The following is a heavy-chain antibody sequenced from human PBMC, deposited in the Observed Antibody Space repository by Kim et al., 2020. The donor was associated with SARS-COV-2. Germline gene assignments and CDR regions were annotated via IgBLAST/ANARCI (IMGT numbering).Heavy chain of an antibody. CDR1: GGSFSGYY. V-gene: IGHV4-34*01. CDR3: ARADYGDYVRWFDP. Sequence: SETLSLTCAVYGGSFSGYYWSWIRQPPGKGLEWIGEINHSGSTNYNPSLKSRVTISVDTSKNQFSLKLSSVTAADTAVYYCARADYGDYVRWFDPWGQGT. J-gene: IGHJ5*02. D-gene: IGHD4-17*01. CDR2: INHSGST.